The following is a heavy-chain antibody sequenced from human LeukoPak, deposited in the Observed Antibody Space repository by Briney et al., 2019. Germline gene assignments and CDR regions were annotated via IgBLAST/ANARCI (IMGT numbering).Heavy chain of an antibody. CDR1: GGSFSGYY. V-gene: IGHV4-34*01. D-gene: IGHD3-10*01. J-gene: IGHJ3*02. CDR2: INHSGST. Sequence: SETLSLTCAVYGGSFSGYYWSWIRQPPGKGLEWIGEINHSGSTNYNPSLKSRVTISVDTSKNQFSLKLSSVTAADTAVYYCARGVKPDVRGVIKGGDAFDIWGQGTMVTVSS. CDR3: ARGVKPDVRGVIKGGDAFDI.